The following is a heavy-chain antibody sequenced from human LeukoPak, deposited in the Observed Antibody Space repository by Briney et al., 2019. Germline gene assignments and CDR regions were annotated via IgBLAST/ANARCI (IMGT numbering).Heavy chain of an antibody. J-gene: IGHJ6*03. V-gene: IGHV3-7*01. D-gene: IGHD6-6*01. Sequence: PGGSLRLSCAASGFTFSSYWMSWVRQAPGKGLEWVANIKQDGSEKYYADSVKGRFTISRDNAKNSLYLKMNSLRAEDTAVYYCAREGAARAKFYYYYYYMDVWGKGTTVTVSS. CDR2: IKQDGSEK. CDR1: GFTFSSYW. CDR3: AREGAARAKFYYYYYYMDV.